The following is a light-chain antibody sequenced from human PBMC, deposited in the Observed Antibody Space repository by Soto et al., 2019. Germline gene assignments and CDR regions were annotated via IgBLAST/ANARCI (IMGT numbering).Light chain of an antibody. CDR1: QNVNNR. Sequence: EIVMTQSPAMLSVSPGERATLSCRASQNVNNRLAWYQQKAGQPPRLLIYGGSTRATGIPARFSGSGSGTEFTLTISSLQSEDFAVYYCQHFNSWPLLFGQGTKVEIK. J-gene: IGKJ1*01. CDR2: GGS. V-gene: IGKV3-15*01. CDR3: QHFNSWPLL.